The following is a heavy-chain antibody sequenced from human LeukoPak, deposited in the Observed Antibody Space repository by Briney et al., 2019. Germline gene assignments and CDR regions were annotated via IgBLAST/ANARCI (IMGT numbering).Heavy chain of an antibody. J-gene: IGHJ5*02. D-gene: IGHD2-2*01. Sequence: PGGSLRLSCAASGFTFSGFWMSWVRQAPGKGLEWVSAISGSGGSTYYADSVKGRFTISRDNSKNTLYLQMNSLRAEDTAVYYCAKYCSSTSCRENWFDPWGQGTLVTVSS. CDR2: ISGSGGST. V-gene: IGHV3-23*01. CDR3: AKYCSSTSCRENWFDP. CDR1: GFTFSGFW.